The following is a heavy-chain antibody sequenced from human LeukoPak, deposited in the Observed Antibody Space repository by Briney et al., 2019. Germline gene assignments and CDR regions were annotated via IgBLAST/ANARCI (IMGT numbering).Heavy chain of an antibody. CDR3: ARDGGEGYNSAIDI. V-gene: IGHV3-72*01. CDR1: GVTLSDHY. CDR2: TRDKARSYRT. J-gene: IGHJ3*02. Sequence: GGSLRLSCAASGVTLSDHYVDWVRQAPGKGLEWVGRTRDKARSYRTEYAASVDGRFTISRDDSKNAVYLQMNSLKTEDTAVYYCARDGGEGYNSAIDIWGQGTVVTVSS. D-gene: IGHD3-16*01.